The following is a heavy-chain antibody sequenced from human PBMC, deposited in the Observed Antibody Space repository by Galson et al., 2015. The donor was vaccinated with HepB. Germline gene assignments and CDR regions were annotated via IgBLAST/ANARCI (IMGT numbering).Heavy chain of an antibody. D-gene: IGHD2-21*02. V-gene: IGHV3-23*01. CDR1: GFTFSGYA. CDR3: AKDRGGHCGVDCYSSFDP. Sequence: SLRLSCAASGFTFSGYAMSWVRQAPGKGPEWVSAISGSGGITYYADSVKGRFTISRDNSKNTLYLQMNRLRAEDTAVYYCAKDRGGHCGVDCYSSFDPWGQGTLVTVSS. CDR2: ISGSGGIT. J-gene: IGHJ5*02.